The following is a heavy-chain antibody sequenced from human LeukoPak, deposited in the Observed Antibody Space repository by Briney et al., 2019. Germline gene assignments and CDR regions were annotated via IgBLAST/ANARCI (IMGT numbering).Heavy chain of an antibody. Sequence: PGGSLRLSCAASGFAFSNSWMSWVRQAPGKGLEWVSAISGSGGSTYYADSVKGRFTISRDNSKNTLYLQMNSLRAEDTAVYYCAKERYSSSSNYFDYWGQGTLVTVSS. D-gene: IGHD6-6*01. J-gene: IGHJ4*02. CDR1: GFAFSNSW. V-gene: IGHV3-23*01. CDR3: AKERYSSSSNYFDY. CDR2: ISGSGGST.